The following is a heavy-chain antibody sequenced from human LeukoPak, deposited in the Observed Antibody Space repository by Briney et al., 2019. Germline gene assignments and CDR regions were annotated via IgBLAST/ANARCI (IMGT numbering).Heavy chain of an antibody. CDR2: ISYDGSNK. Sequence: GRSLRLSCAASGFTFSSYAMRWVRQAQGKGLEWVAVISYDGSNKYYADSVKGRFTISRDNSKNTLYLQMNSLRAEDTAVYYCAREVGFRGYDYQFDYWGQGTLVTVSS. V-gene: IGHV3-30*04. CDR1: GFTFSSYA. D-gene: IGHD5-12*01. J-gene: IGHJ4*02. CDR3: AREVGFRGYDYQFDY.